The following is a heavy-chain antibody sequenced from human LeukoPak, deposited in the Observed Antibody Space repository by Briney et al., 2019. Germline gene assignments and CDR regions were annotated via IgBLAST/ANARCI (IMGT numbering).Heavy chain of an antibody. V-gene: IGHV1-58*01. CDR1: GFTFTSSA. Sequence: PGASVKVSCKASGFTFTSSAVQWVRQARGQRLEWIGWIIVGSGNTNYAQKFQERVTITRDMSTSTAYMELSSLRSEDTAVYYCAADPTAVTNYGMDVWGQGTTVTVSS. CDR3: AADPTAVTNYGMDV. D-gene: IGHD4-17*01. CDR2: IIVGSGNT. J-gene: IGHJ6*02.